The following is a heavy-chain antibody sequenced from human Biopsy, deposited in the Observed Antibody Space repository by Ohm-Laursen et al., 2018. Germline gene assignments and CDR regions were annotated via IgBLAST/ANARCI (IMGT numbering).Heavy chain of an antibody. V-gene: IGHV4-34*08. CDR2: INQAGTT. D-gene: IGHD2-15*01. Sequence: SQTLSLTGAVFGKTFSDYQWSWIRQPPGKGLEWIGQINQAGTTNYNPSLKSRVSISADASKYEFSLRLTSVTAADTAVYLCGNEVHGRDYWGLGAQVTVSS. J-gene: IGHJ4*02. CDR1: GKTFSDYQ. CDR3: GNEVHGRDY.